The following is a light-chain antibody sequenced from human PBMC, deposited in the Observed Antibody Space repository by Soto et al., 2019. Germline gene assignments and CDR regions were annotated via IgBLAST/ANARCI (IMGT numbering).Light chain of an antibody. CDR3: QQYDNWPPYT. J-gene: IGKJ2*01. Sequence: EFVLTQSPGTLSLSPGERATLSCRASQTVRNNYLAWYQQKPGQAPRLLIYGASTRATGFPARFSGSGSGADFTLTISSLQSEDFAVYYCQQYDNWPPYTFGQGTKVDIK. V-gene: IGKV3-15*01. CDR2: GAS. CDR1: QTVRNN.